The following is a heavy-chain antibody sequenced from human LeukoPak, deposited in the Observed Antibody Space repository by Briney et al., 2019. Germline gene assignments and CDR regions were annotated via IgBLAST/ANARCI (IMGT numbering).Heavy chain of an antibody. J-gene: IGHJ4*02. D-gene: IGHD3-3*01. CDR1: EFDFFSYG. CDR2: IKQDGSEK. Sequence: GGSLRLSCVASEFDFFSYGMQWVRQAPGKGLEWVANIKQDGSEKYYVDSVKGRFTISRDNAKNSLYLQMNSLRAEDTAVYYCARVYDFWSGYFDYWGQGTLVTVSS. CDR3: ARVYDFWSGYFDY. V-gene: IGHV3-7*01.